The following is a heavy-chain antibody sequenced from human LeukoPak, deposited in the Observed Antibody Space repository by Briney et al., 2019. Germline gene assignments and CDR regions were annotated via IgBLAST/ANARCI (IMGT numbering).Heavy chain of an antibody. CDR3: ASPPYYDGSGYWSGFDY. J-gene: IGHJ4*02. V-gene: IGHV1-69*13. D-gene: IGHD3-22*01. CDR2: IIPIFGTA. Sequence: SVKVSCKASGGTFSSYAISWVRQAPGQGLEWMGGIIPIFGTAKYAQKFQGRVTITADESTSTAYMELSSLRSEDTAVYYCASPPYYDGSGYWSGFDYWGQGTLVTVSS. CDR1: GGTFSSYA.